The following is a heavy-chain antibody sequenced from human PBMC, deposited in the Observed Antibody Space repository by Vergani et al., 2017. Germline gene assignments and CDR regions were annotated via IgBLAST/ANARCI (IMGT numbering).Heavy chain of an antibody. CDR2: IYYSGST. CDR1: GCSISSSSYY. CDR3: ARCPCGYYDSSGYSYYYYMDV. V-gene: IGHV4-39*01. J-gene: IGHJ6*03. Sequence: QLQLQESGPGLVKPSETLSLTCTVSGCSISSSSYYWGWIRQPPGKGLEWIGSIYYSGSTYYNPSLKSRVTRSVDTSKNQFSLKLSSVTAADTAVYYCARCPCGYYDSSGYSYYYYMDVWGKGTTVTVSS. D-gene: IGHD3-22*01.